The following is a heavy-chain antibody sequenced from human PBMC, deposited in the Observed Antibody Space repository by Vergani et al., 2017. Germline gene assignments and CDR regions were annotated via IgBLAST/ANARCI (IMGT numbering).Heavy chain of an antibody. V-gene: IGHV3-23*01. CDR3: AKGDDYGDYETPRAGVALDY. D-gene: IGHD4-17*01. J-gene: IGHJ4*02. CDR1: GFTFSSYA. CDR2: ISGMGGST. Sequence: EVQLLESGGGLVQPGGSLRLSCAASGFTFSSYAMSWVRQAPGKGLEWVSAISGMGGSTYYADSVKGRFTISRDNSKNTLSLQMNSLRAEHTAVYYCAKGDDYGDYETPRAGVALDYWGQGTLVTVSS.